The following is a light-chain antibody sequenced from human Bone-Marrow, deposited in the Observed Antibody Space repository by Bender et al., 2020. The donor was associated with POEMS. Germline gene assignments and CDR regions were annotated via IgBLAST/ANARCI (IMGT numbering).Light chain of an antibody. Sequence: QSDLTQPASVSGSPGQSITISCIGTSSDVGGYDYVSWYQQHPGKAPKLMIYGITNRPSGVSERFSGSKSGNTASLTISGLLAEDEAYYYCSSYTSSSTLVFGGGTKLTVL. CDR2: GIT. CDR1: SSDVGGYDY. V-gene: IGLV2-14*03. CDR3: SSYTSSSTLV. J-gene: IGLJ2*01.